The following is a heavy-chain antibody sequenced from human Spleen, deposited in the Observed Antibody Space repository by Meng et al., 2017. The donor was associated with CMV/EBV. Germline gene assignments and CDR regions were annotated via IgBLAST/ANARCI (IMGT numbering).Heavy chain of an antibody. D-gene: IGHD5-24*01. Sequence: GESLKISCAASGFPFSDYSMHWVRQAPGKGLEWVSFISYDGRNTYSADSVKGRFTISRDNSRNRLYLQMNRLRPEDTALYYCAREVGSRWLQVGIDYYYGIDVWGQGTTVTVSS. CDR3: AREVGSRWLQVGIDYYYGIDV. CDR2: ISYDGRNT. V-gene: IGHV3-30*04. CDR1: GFPFSDYS. J-gene: IGHJ6*02.